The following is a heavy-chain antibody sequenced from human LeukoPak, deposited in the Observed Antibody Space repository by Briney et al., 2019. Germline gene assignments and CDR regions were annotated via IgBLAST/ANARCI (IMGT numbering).Heavy chain of an antibody. Sequence: GASVKVSCKASGYTFTSYNMHWMQQAPGQGLEWMGWINPNSGGTNYAQKFQGRVTMTRDTSISTAYMELSRLRSDATAVYYCLRGIAGAGSSDIWGQGTMVTVSS. V-gene: IGHV1-2*02. J-gene: IGHJ3*02. CDR1: GYTFTSYN. CDR3: LRGIAGAGSSDI. D-gene: IGHD6-13*01. CDR2: INPNSGGT.